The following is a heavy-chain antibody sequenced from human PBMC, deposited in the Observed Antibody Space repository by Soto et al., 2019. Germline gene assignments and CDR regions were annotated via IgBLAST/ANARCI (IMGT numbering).Heavy chain of an antibody. V-gene: IGHV4-31*03. CDR1: GDSISSGGYY. J-gene: IGHJ4*02. Sequence: QVQLQESGPGLVKPSQTLSLTCTVSGDSISSGGYYWSWIRQHPGKGLEWIGYIYYSGSTYYNPSLKSRVTISVDTSKNQFSLKLSSVTAADTAVYYCARGVTMVRGVIHTPYFDYWGQGTLVTLSS. CDR3: ARGVTMVRGVIHTPYFDY. CDR2: IYYSGST. D-gene: IGHD3-10*01.